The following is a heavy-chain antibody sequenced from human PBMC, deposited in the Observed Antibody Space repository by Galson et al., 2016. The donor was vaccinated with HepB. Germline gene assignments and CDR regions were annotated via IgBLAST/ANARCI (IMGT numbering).Heavy chain of an antibody. CDR3: AGGYYGSGSYYAY. J-gene: IGHJ4*02. CDR2: IGSRGDDT. D-gene: IGHD3-10*01. V-gene: IGHV3-23*01. CDR1: GFTFSSHP. Sequence: SLRLSCAGSGFTFSSHPMNWVRQAPGKGLEWVSSIGSRGDDTYYADSVKGRFTVSRDNLKNTLYLQMNSLRADDTAVYYCAGGYYGSGSYYAYWGQGTLVTVSS.